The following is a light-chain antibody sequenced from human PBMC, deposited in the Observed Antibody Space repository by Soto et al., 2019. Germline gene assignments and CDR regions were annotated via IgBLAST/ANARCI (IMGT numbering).Light chain of an antibody. Sequence: EIVLTQSPDILSASPGERATLSCRASQTVSDNLAWYQQKPGQSPRLLIYGASTRATDIPVRFSGSGSGTEFTLTISSLQSEDFAVYYCQQYNIWPPLYTFGQGTKL. CDR1: QTVSDN. CDR3: QQYNIWPPLYT. CDR2: GAS. J-gene: IGKJ2*01. V-gene: IGKV3-15*01.